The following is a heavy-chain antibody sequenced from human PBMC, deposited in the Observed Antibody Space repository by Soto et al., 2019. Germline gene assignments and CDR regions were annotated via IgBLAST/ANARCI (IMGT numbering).Heavy chain of an antibody. CDR1: GYTFTGYC. D-gene: IGHD3-22*01. CDR2: INPNSGGT. J-gene: IGHJ5*02. CDR3: ARDRGHYYDSSGYWNWFDP. V-gene: IGHV1-2*02. Sequence: ASVKVSCKASGYTFTGYCLHWVRQAPGQGLEWMGWINPNSGGTNYAQKFQGRVTMTRDTSISTAYMELSRLRSDDTAVYYCARDRGHYYDSSGYWNWFDPWGQGTLVTVSS.